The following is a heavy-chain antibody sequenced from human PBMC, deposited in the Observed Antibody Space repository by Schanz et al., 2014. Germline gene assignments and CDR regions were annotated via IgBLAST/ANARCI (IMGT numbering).Heavy chain of an antibody. D-gene: IGHD3-3*01. CDR1: GYTFTGYY. V-gene: IGHV1-2*02. Sequence: QVQLVQSGAEVKEPGASVKVSCQASGYTFTGYYMHWVRQAPGQGLEWMGWINPDSGGTNYAQKFQGRVTMTRDMSINTAYMELSRLRSDDSAVYYCASDFWSGYSHYYYGLDVWGQGTTVTVSS. J-gene: IGHJ6*02. CDR3: ASDFWSGYSHYYYGLDV. CDR2: INPDSGGT.